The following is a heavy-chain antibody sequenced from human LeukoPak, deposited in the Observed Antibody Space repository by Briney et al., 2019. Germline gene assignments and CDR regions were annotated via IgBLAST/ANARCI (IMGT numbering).Heavy chain of an antibody. D-gene: IGHD1-26*01. CDR3: ARFGSGSYSLDY. CDR1: GGSFSGYY. J-gene: IGHJ4*02. Sequence: PSETLSLTCAVYGGSFSGYYWSWIRQPPGKGLEWIGEINHSGSTNYNPSLKSRVTISVDTSKNQFSLKLSSVTAADTAVYYCARFGSGSYSLDYWGQGTLVTVSS. CDR2: INHSGST. V-gene: IGHV4-34*01.